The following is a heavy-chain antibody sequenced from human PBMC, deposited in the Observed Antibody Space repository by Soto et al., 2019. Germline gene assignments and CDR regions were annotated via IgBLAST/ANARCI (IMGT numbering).Heavy chain of an antibody. CDR3: ARRTGQDHYYGLAV. CDR1: GGSFSGYY. V-gene: IGHV4-34*01. J-gene: IGHJ6*02. CDR2: INHSGST. Sequence: PSETLSLTCAVYGGSFSGYYWSWIRQPPGKGLEWIGEINHSGSTNYNPSLKSRVTISVDTSKNQFSLKLSSVTAADTAVYYCARRTGQDHYYGLAVWGQGTTVPVSS. D-gene: IGHD3-9*01.